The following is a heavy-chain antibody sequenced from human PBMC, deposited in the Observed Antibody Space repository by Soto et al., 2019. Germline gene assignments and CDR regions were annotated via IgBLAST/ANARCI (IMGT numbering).Heavy chain of an antibody. CDR1: GGSISSYY. CDR2: IYYSGST. J-gene: IGHJ5*02. CDR3: ATLPPRIEVTVLPIPT. Sequence: SETLSLTSTVSGGSISSYYWSWIRQPPGKGLEWIGYIYYSGSTNYNPSLKSRVTISVDTSKNQFSLKMRYLTAADTAVYYCATLPPRIEVTVLPIPTWGQGTLVTVSS. V-gene: IGHV4-59*12. D-gene: IGHD2-2*02.